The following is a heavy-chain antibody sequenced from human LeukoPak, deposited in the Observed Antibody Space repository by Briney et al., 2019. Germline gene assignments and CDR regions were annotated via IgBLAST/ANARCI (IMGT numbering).Heavy chain of an antibody. J-gene: IGHJ6*02. V-gene: IGHV4-59*01. CDR3: AREGREWLRSGMDV. CDR1: GGSISSYY. Sequence: SETLSLTCTVYGGSISSYYWSWIRQPPGKGLEWIGYIYYSGSTNYNPSLKSRVTISVDTSKNQFSLKLSSVTAADTALYYCAREGREWLRSGMDVWGQGTTVTVSS. D-gene: IGHD5-12*01. CDR2: IYYSGST.